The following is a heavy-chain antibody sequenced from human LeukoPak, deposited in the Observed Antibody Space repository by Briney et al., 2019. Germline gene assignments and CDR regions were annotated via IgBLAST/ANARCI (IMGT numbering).Heavy chain of an antibody. CDR2: IYSGGST. J-gene: IGHJ4*02. CDR3: ARGPGDYFDF. CDR1: GFTFRSNY. D-gene: IGHD1-14*01. V-gene: IGHV3-53*01. Sequence: AGSLRLTCAASGFTFRSNYMSWVRQPPGKGLEWVSVIYSGGSTYYAHSVKGRFTISRDTSKNTLFLQMNGLRAEDTAVYYCARGPGDYFDFWGQGTLVTVSS.